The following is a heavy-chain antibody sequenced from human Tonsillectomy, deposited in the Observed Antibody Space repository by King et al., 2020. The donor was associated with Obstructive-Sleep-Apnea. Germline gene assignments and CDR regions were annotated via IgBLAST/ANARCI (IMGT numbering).Heavy chain of an antibody. D-gene: IGHD2-15*01. J-gene: IGHJ3*02. CDR2: INHSGST. V-gene: IGHV4-34*01. CDR3: ARGGGWSCGRFSPRYAFGI. CDR1: GGSFSGYY. Sequence: VQLQQWGAGLLKPSETLSLTCAVYGGSFSGYYWSWIRQPPGKGLEWIGEINHSGSTNYNPSLKSRVTISVDTSKNQFSLKLSSVTAADTAVYYCARGGGWSCGRFSPRYAFGIWGQGKNVTGSS.